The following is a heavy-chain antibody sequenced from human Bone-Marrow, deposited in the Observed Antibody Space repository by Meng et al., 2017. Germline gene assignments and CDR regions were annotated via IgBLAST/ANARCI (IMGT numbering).Heavy chain of an antibody. CDR1: GGSISSSSYY. Sequence: SETLSLTCTVPGGSISSSSYYWGWIRQPPGKGLEWLGSIYYSGSTYYNPSLKSRVTISVDTSKNQLSLKLSSVTAADTAVYYCANDMGYYDILTGYYNVPGAFDIWGQGTMVTVSS. D-gene: IGHD3-9*01. J-gene: IGHJ3*02. V-gene: IGHV4-39*07. CDR3: ANDMGYYDILTGYYNVPGAFDI. CDR2: IYYSGST.